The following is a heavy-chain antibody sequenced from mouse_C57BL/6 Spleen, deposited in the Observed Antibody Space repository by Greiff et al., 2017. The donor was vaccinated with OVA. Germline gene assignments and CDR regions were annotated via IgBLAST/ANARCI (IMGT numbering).Heavy chain of an antibody. CDR1: GYTFTDYE. CDR2: IDPETGGT. J-gene: IGHJ2*01. D-gene: IGHD1-1*01. V-gene: IGHV1-15*01. Sequence: QVQLQQSGAELVRPGASVTLSCKASGYTFTDYEMHWVKQTPVHGLEWIGAIDPETGGTASTQKFKGKAILTADKSSSTAYMELRSLTSEDSAVYYCTTLITTVAFDYWGQGTTLTVSS. CDR3: TTLITTVAFDY.